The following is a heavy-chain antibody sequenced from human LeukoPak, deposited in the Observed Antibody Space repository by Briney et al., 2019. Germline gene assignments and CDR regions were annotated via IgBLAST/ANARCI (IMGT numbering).Heavy chain of an antibody. J-gene: IGHJ3*02. CDR2: INSNSDIM. V-gene: IGHV3-48*02. Sequence: GGSLRLSCSASGFTFISNAMNWVRQGPGGGLERLSYINSNSDIMYYADSVKGRFTISRDNAKNSLYLQVNSLRDEDTAVYYCARDRVTGAFDIWGQGTLVTVSS. CDR1: GFTFISNA. CDR3: ARDRVTGAFDI. D-gene: IGHD3-10*01.